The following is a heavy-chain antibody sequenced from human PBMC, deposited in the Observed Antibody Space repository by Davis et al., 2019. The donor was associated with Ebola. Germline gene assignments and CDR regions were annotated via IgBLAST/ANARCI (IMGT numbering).Heavy chain of an antibody. D-gene: IGHD3-16*01. Sequence: MPSETLSLTCTVSGGSISSHYWGWVRQSPGKGLEWIADINYSGRTNYNPSLARRVTISIATSKNQFSLNLSSVTAADTAVYYCARVGGDGSSHLEGLDSWGQGTLVTVSS. CDR3: ARVGGDGSSHLEGLDS. J-gene: IGHJ4*02. CDR1: GGSISSHY. CDR2: INYSGRT. V-gene: IGHV4-59*11.